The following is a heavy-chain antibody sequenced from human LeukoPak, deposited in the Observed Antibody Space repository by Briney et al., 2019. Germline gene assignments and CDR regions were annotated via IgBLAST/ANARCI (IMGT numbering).Heavy chain of an antibody. J-gene: IGHJ6*03. CDR3: ARLNGNYGARHYYYYMDV. CDR1: GGTFSSYA. Sequence: WASVKVSCKASGGTFSSYAISWVRQAPGQGHEWMGGIIPIFGTANYAQKFQGRVTITADESTSTAYMELSSLRSEDTAVYYCARLNGNYGARHYYYYMDVWAKGPRSPSP. CDR2: IIPIFGTA. V-gene: IGHV1-69*01. D-gene: IGHD4-17*01.